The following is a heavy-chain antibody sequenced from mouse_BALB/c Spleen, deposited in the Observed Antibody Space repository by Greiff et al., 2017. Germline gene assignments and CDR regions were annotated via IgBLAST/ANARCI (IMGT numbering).Heavy chain of an antibody. CDR2: IDPENGNT. CDR3: ARPSYYYGSSYYAMDY. J-gene: IGHJ4*01. CDR1: GFNIKDYY. D-gene: IGHD1-1*01. Sequence: VHVKQSGAELVRPGALVKLSCKASGFNIKDYYMHWVKQRPEQGLEWIGWIDPENGNTIYDPKFQGKASITADTSSNTAYLQLSSLTSEDTAVYYCARPSYYYGSSYYAMDYWGQGTSVTVSS. V-gene: IGHV14-1*02.